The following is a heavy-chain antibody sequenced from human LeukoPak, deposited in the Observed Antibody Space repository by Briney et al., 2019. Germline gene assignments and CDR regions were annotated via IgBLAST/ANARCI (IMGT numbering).Heavy chain of an antibody. CDR3: ARRSYDILTGYYPDY. V-gene: IGHV5-51*01. Sequence: GESLKISCKGSGYIFTRYWIGWVRQMPGKGLEWMGIIYPGDSDTRYSPSFQGQVTISADKSISTAYLQWSSLNASDTAMYYCARRSYDILTGYYPDYWGQGTMVTVSS. CDR1: GYIFTRYW. J-gene: IGHJ4*02. CDR2: IYPGDSDT. D-gene: IGHD3-9*01.